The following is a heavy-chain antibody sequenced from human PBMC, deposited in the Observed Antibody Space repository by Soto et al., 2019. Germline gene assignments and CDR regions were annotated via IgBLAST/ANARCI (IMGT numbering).Heavy chain of an antibody. CDR1: GFTFSSYG. V-gene: IGHV3-33*01. CDR3: ARDRGYHGNYGMDV. CDR2: IWYDGSNK. Sequence: QVQLVESGGGVVQPGRSLRLSCAASGFTFSSYGMHWVRQAPGKGLEWVAVIWYDGSNKYYADSVKGRFTISRDNSKNTLYLQMNSLRAKDTAVYYCARDRGYHGNYGMDVWGQGTTVTVSS. J-gene: IGHJ6*02. D-gene: IGHD3-10*01.